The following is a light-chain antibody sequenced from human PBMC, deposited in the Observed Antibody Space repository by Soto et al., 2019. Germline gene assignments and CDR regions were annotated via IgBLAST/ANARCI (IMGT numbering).Light chain of an antibody. J-gene: IGKJ4*01. CDR3: QQSHSTPLT. CDR2: GAS. V-gene: IGKV1-39*01. CDR1: LRISKY. Sequence: DIRVIQSPSSLSASVGDRVTITCRASLRISKYLNWYQQEPGKAPKLLIFGASTLQSGVPSRFSGSGSGTEFTLTITSLPPEDSATYYFQQSHSTPLTFGGGTKVEI.